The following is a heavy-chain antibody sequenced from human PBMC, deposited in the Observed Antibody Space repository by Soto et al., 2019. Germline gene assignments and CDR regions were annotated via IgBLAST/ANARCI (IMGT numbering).Heavy chain of an antibody. Sequence: QVQLVQSGAEVKKPGASVKVSCKASGYTFTSYGISWVRQAPGQGLEWMGWISADNGNTNYAQKLQGRVTMTTDTSTSTAYMELRSLRSDDTAVYYCARASGNWNYGYYYYMDVWGKGTTVTVSS. CDR3: ARASGNWNYGYYYYMDV. V-gene: IGHV1-18*01. CDR1: GYTFTSYG. CDR2: ISADNGNT. J-gene: IGHJ6*03. D-gene: IGHD1-7*01.